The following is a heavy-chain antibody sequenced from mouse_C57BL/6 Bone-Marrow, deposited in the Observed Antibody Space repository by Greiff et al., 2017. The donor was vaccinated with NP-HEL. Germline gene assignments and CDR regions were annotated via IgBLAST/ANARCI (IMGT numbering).Heavy chain of an antibody. CDR3: TRRRVVAKRDYYAMDY. D-gene: IGHD1-1*01. Sequence: EVKLVESGGGLVQPGGSMKLSCAASGFTFSDAWMDWVRQSPEKGLEWVAEIRNKANNHATYYAESVKGRFTISRDDSKSSVYLQMNSLRAEDTGIYYCTRRRVVAKRDYYAMDYWGQGTSVTVSS. J-gene: IGHJ4*01. CDR2: IRNKANNHAT. V-gene: IGHV6-6*01. CDR1: GFTFSDAW.